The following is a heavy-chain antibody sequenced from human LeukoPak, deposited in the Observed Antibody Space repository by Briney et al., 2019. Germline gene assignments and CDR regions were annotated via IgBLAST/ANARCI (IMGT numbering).Heavy chain of an antibody. CDR2: IRYDGSNK. Sequence: PGGSLRLSCAASGFTFSSYDMHWVRQAPGKGLEWVAFIRYDGSNKYYADSVKGRFTISRDNSKNTLYLQMNSLRAEDTAVYYCAKDPTYDSSGYYYRMGPGGFDYWGQGTLVTVSS. CDR1: GFTFSSYD. CDR3: AKDPTYDSSGYYYRMGPGGFDY. V-gene: IGHV3-30*02. D-gene: IGHD3-22*01. J-gene: IGHJ4*02.